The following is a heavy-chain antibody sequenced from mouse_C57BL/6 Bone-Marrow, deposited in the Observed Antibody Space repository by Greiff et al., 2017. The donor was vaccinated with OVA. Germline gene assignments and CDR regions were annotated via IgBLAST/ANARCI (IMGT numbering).Heavy chain of an antibody. CDR3: TTRRGLLLQYYFDD. J-gene: IGHJ2*01. CDR1: GFNIKDYY. V-gene: IGHV14-1*01. D-gene: IGHD1-1*01. CDR2: IDPEDGDT. Sequence: VQLKQSGAELVRPGASVKLSCTASGFNIKDYYMHWVKQRPEQGLEWIGRIDPEDGDTESASTFPGKATMTADTSSHTAYLQLSSLTSEDTAVDYGTTRRGLLLQYYFDDWGQGTTLTVSS.